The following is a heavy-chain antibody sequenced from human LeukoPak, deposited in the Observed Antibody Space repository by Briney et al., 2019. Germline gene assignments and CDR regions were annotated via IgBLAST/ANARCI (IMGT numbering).Heavy chain of an antibody. V-gene: IGHV4-31*03. CDR2: IYYSGST. CDR1: GGSISIGGYY. D-gene: IGHD3-22*01. CDR3: ARDVGSSGYPYYFDY. Sequence: TLSLTCTVSGGSISIGGYYWSWIRQHPGKGLEWIGYIYYSGSTYYNPSLKSRVTISVDTSKNQFSLKLSSVTAADTAVYYCARDVGSSGYPYYFDYWGQGTLVTVSS. J-gene: IGHJ4*02.